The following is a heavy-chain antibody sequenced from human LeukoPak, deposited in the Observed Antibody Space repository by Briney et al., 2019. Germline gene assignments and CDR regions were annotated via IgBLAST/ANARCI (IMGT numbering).Heavy chain of an antibody. CDR3: ARQARITMVRGVIAGYMDV. V-gene: IGHV4-34*01. CDR2: INHSGNT. CDR1: GGSFSGYY. Sequence: SETLSLTCAVYGGSFSGYYWSWIRQPPGKGLEWIGEINHSGNTNYNPSLKSRVTISVDTSKNQFSLKLSSVTAADTAVYYCARQARITMVRGVIAGYMDVWGKGTTVTISS. J-gene: IGHJ6*03. D-gene: IGHD3-10*01.